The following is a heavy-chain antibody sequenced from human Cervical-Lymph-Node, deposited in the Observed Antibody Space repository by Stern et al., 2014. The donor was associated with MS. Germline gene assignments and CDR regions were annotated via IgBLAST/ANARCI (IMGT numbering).Heavy chain of an antibody. D-gene: IGHD4-17*01. CDR2: IVPLLGKP. Sequence: VQLVESGAGVKKPGASVKVSCKASGGTFSNYATSWVRQAPGQGLEWMGGIVPLLGKPNYAQKFQGRVTITADESTRTAYMDLSSLRSEDTAVYYCASPLTATAVPFGYYGMDVWGQGTTVTVS. J-gene: IGHJ6*02. CDR1: GGTFSNYA. V-gene: IGHV1-69*01. CDR3: ASPLTATAVPFGYYGMDV.